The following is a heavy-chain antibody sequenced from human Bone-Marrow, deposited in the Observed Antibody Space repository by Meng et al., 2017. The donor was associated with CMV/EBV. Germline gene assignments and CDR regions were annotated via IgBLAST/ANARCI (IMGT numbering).Heavy chain of an antibody. CDR1: GYTFTTYD. J-gene: IGHJ6*02. Sequence: ASVKVSWKASGYTFTTYDINWVRQATGQGLEWMGWMNPNSGNTGYAQKFQGRVTLTRVTSISTAYMELSSLTSDDTAVYYCARTRIEVEPDGRKIKYYNYGMDVWGQGTTVTVSS. D-gene: IGHD2-2*01. CDR3: ARTRIEVEPDGRKIKYYNYGMDV. V-gene: IGHV1-8*01. CDR2: MNPNSGNT.